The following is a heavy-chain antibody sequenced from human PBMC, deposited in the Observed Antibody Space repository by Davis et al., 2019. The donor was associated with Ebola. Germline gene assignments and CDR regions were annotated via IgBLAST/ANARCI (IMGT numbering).Heavy chain of an antibody. V-gene: IGHV3-9*01. CDR2: ISWNSGSI. CDR1: GFTFDDYA. J-gene: IGHJ4*02. D-gene: IGHD6-19*01. Sequence: PGGSLRLSCAASGFTFDDYAMHWVRQAPGKGLEWVSGISWNSGSIGYADSVKGRFTISRDNAKNSLYLQMNSLRAEDTALYYCAKDMGSAVAATDYWGQGTLVTASS. CDR3: AKDMGSAVAATDY.